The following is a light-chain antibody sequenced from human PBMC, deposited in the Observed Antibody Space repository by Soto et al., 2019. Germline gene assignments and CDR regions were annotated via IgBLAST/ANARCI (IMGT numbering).Light chain of an antibody. J-gene: IGLJ1*01. CDR2: SNN. Sequence: QSVLTQPTSASGTPGQRVTMSCSGSSFNIGTNNVNWYQQLPGTAPKLLIYSNNQRPSGVPDRFSGSKSGTSASLAISGLQSEDEADYYWAAGDDSLNTDVFGRGTKATVL. CDR3: AAGDDSLNTDV. CDR1: SFNIGTNN. V-gene: IGLV1-44*01.